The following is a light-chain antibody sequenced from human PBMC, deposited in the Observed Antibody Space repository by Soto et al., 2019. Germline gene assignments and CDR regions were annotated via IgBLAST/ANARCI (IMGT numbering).Light chain of an antibody. CDR2: WAS. J-gene: IGKJ4*01. CDR1: QSVFSRANGMNY. CDR3: QHYLGIPLT. Sequence: IVMRQSPDSLAVPLGERATINCKSSQSVFSRANGMNYIAWYQQKPGQPLKLLIYWASTREAGVPDRVRSSGSQTDVTLTISNLQAEVVAVYYCQHYLGIPLTVGGGTRVEIK. V-gene: IGKV4-1*01.